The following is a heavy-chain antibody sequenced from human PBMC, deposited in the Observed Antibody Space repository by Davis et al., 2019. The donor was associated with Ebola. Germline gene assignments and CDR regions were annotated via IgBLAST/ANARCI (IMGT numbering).Heavy chain of an antibody. CDR3: VKDRGFLIRDFDY. CDR1: GFTLSGYD. V-gene: IGHV3-30*02. CDR2: IWDDGSNK. Sequence: GESLKISCAASGFTLSGYDMNWVRQAPGKGLQWVAVIWDDGSNKYYADSVKGRFTISRDNSKNTLYLQMNSLRAEDTAVYYCVKDRGFLIRDFDYWGQGALVTVSS. J-gene: IGHJ4*02. D-gene: IGHD3-10*01.